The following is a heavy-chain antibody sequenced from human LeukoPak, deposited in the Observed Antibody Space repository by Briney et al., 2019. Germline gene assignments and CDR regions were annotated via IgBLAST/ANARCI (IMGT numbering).Heavy chain of an antibody. Sequence: PGGSLRLSCAASGFTFSSYSMNWVRQAPGKGLEWVSSISSSSSYIYYADSVKGRFTISRDNAKNSLYLQMNSLRAEDTAVYYCARGTYGDSQIHDYWGQGTLVTVSS. V-gene: IGHV3-21*01. J-gene: IGHJ4*02. CDR2: ISSSSSYI. D-gene: IGHD4-17*01. CDR3: ARGTYGDSQIHDY. CDR1: GFTFSSYS.